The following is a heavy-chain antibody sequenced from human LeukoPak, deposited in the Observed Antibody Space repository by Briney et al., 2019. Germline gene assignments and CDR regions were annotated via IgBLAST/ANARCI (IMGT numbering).Heavy chain of an antibody. CDR1: GYTFTSYD. D-gene: IGHD6-13*01. Sequence: GASVKVSCKASGYTFTSYDINWVRQATGQGLEWMGWMNPNSGNTGYAQKFQGRVTMTRNTSISTAYMELSSLRSEDTAVYYCARGGYSSSWYREYAFDIWGQGTMVTVSS. V-gene: IGHV1-8*01. CDR2: MNPNSGNT. CDR3: ARGGYSSSWYREYAFDI. J-gene: IGHJ3*02.